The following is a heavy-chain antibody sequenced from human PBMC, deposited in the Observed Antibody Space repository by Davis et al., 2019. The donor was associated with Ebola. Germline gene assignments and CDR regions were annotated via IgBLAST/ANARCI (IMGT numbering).Heavy chain of an antibody. J-gene: IGHJ4*02. Sequence: PGGSLRLSCAASGFTFNKYWMHWVRQAPGKGLVYVSRISSDGGITSYADSVKGRFTISRDNSKNTLYLQMNSLRAEDTALYYCARAGYYDLLTGYFDWGQGTLVTVSS. CDR3: ARAGYYDLLTGYFD. CDR1: GFTFNKYW. V-gene: IGHV3-74*01. CDR2: ISSDGGIT. D-gene: IGHD3-9*01.